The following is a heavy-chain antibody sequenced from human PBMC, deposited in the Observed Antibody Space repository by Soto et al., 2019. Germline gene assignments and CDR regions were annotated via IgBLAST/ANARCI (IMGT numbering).Heavy chain of an antibody. D-gene: IGHD5-12*01. J-gene: IGHJ6*02. Sequence: EMQLVESGGGLVKPGGSLRLSCAASGFTFSNTWMNWVRQAPGKGLEWVGRIKTKTDGGTTDDAAPVKGRFTISRDDSKNTLYLQMNSLKTEDTAVYYCATVMARRGYGMDVWGQGTTVTVSS. CDR3: ATVMARRGYGMDV. CDR1: GFTFSNTW. CDR2: IKTKTDGGTT. V-gene: IGHV3-15*07.